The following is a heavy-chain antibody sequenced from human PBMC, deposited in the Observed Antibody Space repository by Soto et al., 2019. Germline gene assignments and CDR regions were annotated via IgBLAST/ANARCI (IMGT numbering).Heavy chain of an antibody. D-gene: IGHD3-16*02. V-gene: IGHV3-30*18. CDR3: AKPTAFVTCFDS. CDR2: ISHDGTDK. J-gene: IGHJ5*01. Sequence: GGSLRLSCAASGFTFWKFGLHWVRQSPRGGLEWVALISHDGTDKYYADSVKGRFTISRDNSKDTLFLHMDNLRPEDTGIYYCAKPTAFVTCFDSWGQGTLVTVSS. CDR1: GFTFWKFG.